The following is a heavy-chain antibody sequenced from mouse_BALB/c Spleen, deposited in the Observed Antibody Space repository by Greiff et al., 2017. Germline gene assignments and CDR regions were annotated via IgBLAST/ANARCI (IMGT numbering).Heavy chain of an antibody. J-gene: IGHJ2*01. D-gene: IGHD1-1*01. CDR3: ARHRPVGSSAYYFDY. CDR1: GFAFSSYD. CDR2: ISSGGGST. V-gene: IGHV5-12-1*01. Sequence: DVKLVESGGGLVKPGGSLKLSCAASGFAFSSYDMSWVRQTPEKRLEWVAYISSGGGSTYYPDTVKGRFTISRDNAKNTLYLQMSSLKSEDTAMYYCARHRPVGSSAYYFDYWGQGTTLTVAS.